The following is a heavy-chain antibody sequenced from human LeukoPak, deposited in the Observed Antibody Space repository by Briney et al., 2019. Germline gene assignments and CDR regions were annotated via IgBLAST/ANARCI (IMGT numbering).Heavy chain of an antibody. V-gene: IGHV3-30*04. CDR3: ARDSNGVDAGYYYYYMDV. D-gene: IGHD2-8*01. CDR1: GFTFSSYA. CDR2: ISYDGSNK. J-gene: IGHJ6*03. Sequence: GGSLRLSCAASGFTFSSYAMHWVRQAPGKGLEWVAVISYDGSNKYYADSVKGRFTISRDNSKNTLYLQMNSLRAEDTAVYYCARDSNGVDAGYYYYYMDVWGKGTTVTVSS.